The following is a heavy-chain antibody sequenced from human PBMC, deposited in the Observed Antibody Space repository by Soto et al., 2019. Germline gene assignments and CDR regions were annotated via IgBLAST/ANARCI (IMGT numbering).Heavy chain of an antibody. CDR2: IYHSGST. CDR3: AITYSSSWPFDY. Sequence: SETLSLTCAVSGGSISSSNWWSWVRQPPGKGLEWIGEIYHSGSTNYNPSLKSRVTISVDKSKNQFSLKLSSVTAADTAVYYCAITYSSSWPFDYWGQGTLVTVSS. CDR1: GGSISSSNW. V-gene: IGHV4-4*02. D-gene: IGHD6-13*01. J-gene: IGHJ4*02.